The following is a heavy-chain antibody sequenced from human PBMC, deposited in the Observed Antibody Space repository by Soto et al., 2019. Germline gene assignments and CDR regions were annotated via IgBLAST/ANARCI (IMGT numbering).Heavy chain of an antibody. CDR3: AGTVEIPYYHGMDV. V-gene: IGHV1-69*01. Sequence: QVQLVQSGAEVKKPGSSVRVSCKASGGTLRSHAINWVRQAPGQGLEWMGGIIPIFGSPNYAQKFQGRVTITADESSITAYMELSSLRSEDTAVYSCAGTVEIPYYHGMDVWGQGTKVTVSS. CDR1: GGTLRSHA. J-gene: IGHJ6*02. CDR2: IIPIFGSP. D-gene: IGHD4-4*01.